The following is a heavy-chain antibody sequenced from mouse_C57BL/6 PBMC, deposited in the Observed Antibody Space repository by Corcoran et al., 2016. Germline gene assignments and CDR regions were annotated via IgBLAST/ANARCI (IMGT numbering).Heavy chain of an antibody. J-gene: IGHJ3*01. V-gene: IGHV1-80*01. CDR3: ARFAY. Sequence: QVQLQQSGPVLVKPGASVKISCKASGYAFSDYWMNWVKQSHGKGLEWIGQIYPGDGDTNYNGKFKGKATLTADKSSSTAYMQLSSLTSEDSAVYFCARFAYWGQGTLVTVSA. CDR2: IYPGDGDT. CDR1: GYAFSDYW.